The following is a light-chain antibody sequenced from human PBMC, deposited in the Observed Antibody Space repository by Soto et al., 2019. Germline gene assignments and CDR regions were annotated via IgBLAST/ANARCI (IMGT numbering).Light chain of an antibody. CDR3: CSYAGSNTFA. V-gene: IGLV2-11*01. CDR1: SGDVGGYNY. Sequence: QSALTQPPSVSGSPGQSVTISCTGTSGDVGGYNYVSWYQQHPGKAPKFIIYDVNKRPSGVPDRFFGSKSDNTASLTISGLQPEDEADYYCCSYAGSNTFAFGSGTKLTVL. CDR2: DVN. J-gene: IGLJ1*01.